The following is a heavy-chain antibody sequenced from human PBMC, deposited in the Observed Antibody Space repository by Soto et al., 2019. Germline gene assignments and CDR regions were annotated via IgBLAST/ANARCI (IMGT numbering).Heavy chain of an antibody. CDR2: IIPIFGTA. V-gene: IGHV1-69*13. J-gene: IGHJ4*02. CDR1: GGTFSSYA. Sequence: SVKVSCKASGGTFSSYAISWVRQAPGQGLEWMGGIIPIFGTANYAQKSQGRVTITADESTSTAYMELSSLRSEDTAVYYCARALRFLEWLSYWGQGTLVTVS. CDR3: ARALRFLEWLSY. D-gene: IGHD3-3*01.